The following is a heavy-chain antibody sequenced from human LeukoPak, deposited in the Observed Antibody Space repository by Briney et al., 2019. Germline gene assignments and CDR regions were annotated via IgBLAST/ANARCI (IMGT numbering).Heavy chain of an antibody. CDR1: GFTFSSYG. D-gene: IGHD3-22*01. Sequence: PGGPWKLSWAASGFTFSSYGMSWVRQAPGKGLEGVANIKQDGREKYYVDSVKGRFTISRDNAKNSLYLQMNSLRAEDTAVYYCARDGRAYYYDSSGYSAYYYYYYMDVWGKGTTVTVSS. V-gene: IGHV3-7*01. J-gene: IGHJ6*03. CDR2: IKQDGREK. CDR3: ARDGRAYYYDSSGYSAYYYYYYMDV.